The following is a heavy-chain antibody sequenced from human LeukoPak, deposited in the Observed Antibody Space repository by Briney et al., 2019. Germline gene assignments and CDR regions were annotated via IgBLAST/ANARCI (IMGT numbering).Heavy chain of an antibody. D-gene: IGHD1-26*01. CDR1: GGSISSSSYY. CDR2: IYYSGST. Sequence: SETLSLTCTVSGGSISSSSYYWGWIRQPPGKGLEWIGSIYYSGSTYYNPSLKSRVTISVDTSKNQFSLNVSSVTAADTAVYYCARGSGGISWELQTPFDYWGQGTLVTVSS. J-gene: IGHJ4*02. V-gene: IGHV4-39*07. CDR3: ARGSGGISWELQTPFDY.